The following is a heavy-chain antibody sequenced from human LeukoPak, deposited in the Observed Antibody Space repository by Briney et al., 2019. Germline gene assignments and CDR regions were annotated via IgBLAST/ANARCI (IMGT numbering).Heavy chain of an antibody. D-gene: IGHD3-3*01. V-gene: IGHV1-69*13. Sequence: SVKVSCKASGGTFISYAISWVRQAPGQGLDWMGGIIPIFGTANYAQKFQGRVTITADESTSTAYMELSSLRSEDTAVYYCASSLRFLEWPSPGFDYWGQGTLVTVSS. CDR3: ASSLRFLEWPSPGFDY. CDR1: GGTFISYA. CDR2: IIPIFGTA. J-gene: IGHJ4*02.